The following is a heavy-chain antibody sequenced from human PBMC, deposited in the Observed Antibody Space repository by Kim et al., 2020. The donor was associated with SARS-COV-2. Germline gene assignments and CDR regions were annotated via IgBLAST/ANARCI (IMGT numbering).Heavy chain of an antibody. J-gene: IGHJ4*02. CDR1: GFTFSNYG. CDR2: IWYDGSKK. CDR3: ARGRLSISWDNEALDC. D-gene: IGHD6-13*01. Sequence: GGSLRLSCVASGFTFSNYGMYWVRQAPGKGLEWVAVIWYDGSKKYYADSVKGRFTISRDNSKNTVNLQMNSLRGEDTAVYYCARGRLSISWDNEALDCWGQGTLVTVSS. V-gene: IGHV3-33*07.